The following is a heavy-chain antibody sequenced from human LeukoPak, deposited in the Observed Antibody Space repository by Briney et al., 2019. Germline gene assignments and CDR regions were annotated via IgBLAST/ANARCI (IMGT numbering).Heavy chain of an antibody. D-gene: IGHD3-10*01. V-gene: IGHV4-34*01. CDR3: AREISWLLWFGEKQVYFDY. CDR1: GGSFRGYY. J-gene: IGHJ4*02. CDR2: INHSGST. Sequence: SQTLSLTCAGNGGSFRGYYWSWIRHPPGKGLDWIGEINHSGSTNYNPSLKSRVTISVDTPKNQFSLKLSSATAADTAVYYCAREISWLLWFGEKQVYFDYWGQGTLVTVSS.